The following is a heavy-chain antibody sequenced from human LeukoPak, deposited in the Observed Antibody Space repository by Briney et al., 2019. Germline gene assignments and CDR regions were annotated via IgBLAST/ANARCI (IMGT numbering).Heavy chain of an antibody. J-gene: IGHJ4*02. CDR2: INTNTGNP. CDR3: ARDPNHYYDSSGYYGDY. Sequence: ASVKVSCKASGYTFTNFAMNWERQAPGQGLEWMGWINTNTGNPTYAQGFTGRFVFSLDTSVSTAYLQISSLKAEDTAVYYCARDPNHYYDSSGYYGDYWGQGTLVTVSS. V-gene: IGHV7-4-1*02. D-gene: IGHD3-22*01. CDR1: GYTFTNFA.